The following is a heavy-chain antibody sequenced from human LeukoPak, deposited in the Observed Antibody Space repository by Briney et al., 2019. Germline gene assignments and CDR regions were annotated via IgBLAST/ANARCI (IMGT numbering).Heavy chain of an antibody. J-gene: IGHJ6*03. CDR3: AKGEQLVPYYYYYMDV. Sequence: PGGSLRLSCAASGFTFSSYAMSWVRQPPGKGLEWVSAISGSGGSTYYADSVKGRFTISRDNSKTTLYLQMNSLRAEDTAVYYCAKGEQLVPYYYYYMDVWGEGTTVTVSS. CDR2: ISGSGGST. CDR1: GFTFSSYA. V-gene: IGHV3-23*01. D-gene: IGHD6-6*01.